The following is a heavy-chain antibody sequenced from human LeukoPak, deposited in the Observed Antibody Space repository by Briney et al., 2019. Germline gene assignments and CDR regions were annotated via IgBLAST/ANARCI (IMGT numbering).Heavy chain of an antibody. J-gene: IGHJ4*02. D-gene: IGHD1-26*01. V-gene: IGHV3-48*03. CDR1: GFIFSSYE. Sequence: PGGSPRLSCAASGFIFSSYEMNWVRQAPGKGLEWVSYISGSGTTMYYGDSVKGRFTVSRDNAKNSLYLQMNSLRAEDTAVYYCARDPPTSGAFEYWGQGTLVTVSS. CDR2: ISGSGTTM. CDR3: ARDPPTSGAFEY.